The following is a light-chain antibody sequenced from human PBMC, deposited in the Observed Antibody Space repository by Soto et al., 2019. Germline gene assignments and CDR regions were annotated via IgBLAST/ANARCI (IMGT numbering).Light chain of an antibody. Sequence: DIQITQSPSSVSASVGDRVTITCRASQGVSTWLAWYQQKPGKAPNLLIYTASSLQSGVPSRFSGSGSGTDFTLTINGLQPEDFATYYCQQAARFPITFGQGTRLEIK. CDR1: QGVSTW. V-gene: IGKV1-12*01. J-gene: IGKJ5*01. CDR2: TAS. CDR3: QQAARFPIT.